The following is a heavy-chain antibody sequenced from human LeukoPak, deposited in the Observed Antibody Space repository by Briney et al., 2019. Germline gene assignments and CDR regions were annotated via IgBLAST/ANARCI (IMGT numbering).Heavy chain of an antibody. D-gene: IGHD1-7*01. CDR2: IYYSGST. CDR3: ARDGTEYGFDP. CDR1: GGSISSGSYY. V-gene: IGHV4-61*01. Sequence: SETLSLTCTVSGGSISSGSYYWSWIRQPPGKGLEWIGYIYYSGSTNYNPSLKSRVTISVDTSKNQFSLKLSSVTAADTAVYYCARDGTEYGFDPWGQGTLVTVSS. J-gene: IGHJ5*02.